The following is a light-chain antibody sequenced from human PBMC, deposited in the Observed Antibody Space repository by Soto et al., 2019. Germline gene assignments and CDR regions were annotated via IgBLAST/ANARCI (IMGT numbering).Light chain of an antibody. V-gene: IGKV1-5*01. CDR2: DAS. CDR3: QQYETFSGT. CDR1: QRVSGW. Sequence: EIPMTQSPSTLSASVGDTVTVTCRSSQRVSGWLAWYQQKPGEDPKLMIYDASALPRGVPSRFSGSGSGTKLTLTIASLQPDDFATYYCQQYETFSGTFGPGTTVDI. J-gene: IGKJ1*01.